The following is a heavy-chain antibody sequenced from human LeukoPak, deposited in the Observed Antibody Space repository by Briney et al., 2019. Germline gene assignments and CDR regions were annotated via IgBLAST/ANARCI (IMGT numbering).Heavy chain of an antibody. CDR1: GFTFSSYA. CDR3: AKGYSSSWGYNWFDP. CDR2: ISGSGGST. V-gene: IGHV3-23*01. D-gene: IGHD6-13*01. J-gene: IGHJ5*02. Sequence: GGSLRLSCAASGFTFSSYAMSWVRQAPGKGLEWVSAISGSGGSTYYADSVKGRFTISRDNSKNTLYLQMNSLRAEDTAVYYCAKGYSSSWGYNWFDPWGQGTLVTVSS.